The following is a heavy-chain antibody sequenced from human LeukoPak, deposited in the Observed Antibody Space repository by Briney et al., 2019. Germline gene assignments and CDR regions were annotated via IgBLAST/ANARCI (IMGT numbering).Heavy chain of an antibody. CDR1: DDSFSSHY. D-gene: IGHD4-17*01. CDR2: ISYIGST. J-gene: IGHJ3*02. Sequence: PSETLSLTCAVSDDSFSSHYWTWIRQPPGKGLEWIGYISYIGSTNYNPSLKSRVTISIDTSKNQFSLKLSSVTAADAAVYYCARDLVTVTKGFDIWGQGTMVSVSS. CDR3: ARDLVTVTKGFDI. V-gene: IGHV4-59*11.